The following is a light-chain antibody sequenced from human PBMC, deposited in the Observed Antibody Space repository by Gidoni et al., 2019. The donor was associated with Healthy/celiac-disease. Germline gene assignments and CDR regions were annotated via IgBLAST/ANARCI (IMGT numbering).Light chain of an antibody. Sequence: DIPMTQSPSTLSASVGDRVTITCRASQSISSWLAWYQQKPGKAPKLLIYKASSLERGVPSRFSGSGSGTEFTLTISSLQPDDFATYDCQQYNSYSCSFGQGTKLEIK. J-gene: IGKJ2*04. CDR3: QQYNSYSCS. CDR1: QSISSW. CDR2: KAS. V-gene: IGKV1-5*03.